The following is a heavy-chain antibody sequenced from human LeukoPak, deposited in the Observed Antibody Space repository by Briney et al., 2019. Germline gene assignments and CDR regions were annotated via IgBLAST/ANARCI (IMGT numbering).Heavy chain of an antibody. CDR2: INPNSGGT. CDR3: ARHGYCSGGSCYSDY. CDR1: GYTFTGYY. Sequence: ASVKVSCKASGYTFTGYYMHWVRQAPGQGLEWMGRINPNSGGTNYAQKFQGRVTMTRDTSISTAYMELSRLRSEDTAVYYCARHGYCSGGSCYSDYWGQGTLVTVSS. V-gene: IGHV1-2*06. J-gene: IGHJ4*02. D-gene: IGHD2-15*01.